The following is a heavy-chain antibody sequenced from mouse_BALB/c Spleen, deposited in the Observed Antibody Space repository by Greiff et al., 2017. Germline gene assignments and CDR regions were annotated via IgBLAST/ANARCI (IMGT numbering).Heavy chain of an antibody. Sequence: EVQLQQSGAELVKPGASVKLSCTASGFNIKDTYMHWVKQRPEQGLEWIGRIDPANGNTKYDPKFQGKATITADTSSNTAYLQLSSLTSEDTAVYYCARGEYGNPLDYWGQGTTLTVSS. J-gene: IGHJ2*01. CDR1: GFNIKDTY. D-gene: IGHD2-10*02. CDR2: IDPANGNT. V-gene: IGHV14-3*02. CDR3: ARGEYGNPLDY.